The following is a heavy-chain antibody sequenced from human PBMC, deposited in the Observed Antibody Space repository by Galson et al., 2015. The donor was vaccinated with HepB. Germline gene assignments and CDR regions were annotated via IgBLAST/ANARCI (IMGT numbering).Heavy chain of an antibody. CDR2: ISAYNRKT. V-gene: IGHV1-18*04. CDR3: AREAEYHDSSGPPGAWETPLEY. CDR1: GYTFIGYG. J-gene: IGHJ4*02. D-gene: IGHD3-22*01. Sequence: SVKVSCKASGYTFIGYGISWVRQAPGQGLEWMGWISAYNRKTNYTQSLQGRVSMTIDTPTSTAYMELRSLRSDDTAVYYCAREAEYHDSSGPPGAWETPLEYWGQGTPVIVSS.